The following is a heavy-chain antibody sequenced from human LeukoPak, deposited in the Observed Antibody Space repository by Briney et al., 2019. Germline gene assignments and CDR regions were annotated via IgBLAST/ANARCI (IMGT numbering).Heavy chain of an antibody. D-gene: IGHD3-22*01. V-gene: IGHV4-4*02. J-gene: IGHJ3*02. CDR2: IYHSGSP. CDR1: GGSISSSNW. Sequence: PSETLSLTCAVSGGSISSSNWWSWVRQPPGKGLEWIGEIYHSGSPNYNPSLKSRVTISVDKSKNQFSLKLSSVTAADTAVYYCARAPTPYYYDSSGYYYEVGGAFDIWGQGTMVTVSS. CDR3: ARAPTPYYYDSSGYYYEVGGAFDI.